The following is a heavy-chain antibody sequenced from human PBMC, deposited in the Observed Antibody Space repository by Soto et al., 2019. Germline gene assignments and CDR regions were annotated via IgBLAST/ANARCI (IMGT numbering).Heavy chain of an antibody. CDR3: ARGDRYGSGNYYDY. D-gene: IGHD3-10*01. CDR1: RGSISSGGYY. CDR2: TYNSGSI. J-gene: IGHJ4*02. Sequence: QVQLQESGPGLVKPSQTLSLTCTVSRGSISSGGYYWSWFRHHPGKGLEWIGYTYNSGSIRYNPSLQSRVTISGDMSKNRFSLKLNSLTAADTAMYFCARGDRYGSGNYYDYWGQGTLVTVSS. V-gene: IGHV4-31*03.